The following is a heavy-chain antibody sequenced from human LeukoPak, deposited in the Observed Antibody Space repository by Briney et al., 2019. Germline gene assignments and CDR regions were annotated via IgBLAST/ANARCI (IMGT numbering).Heavy chain of an antibody. J-gene: IGHJ4*02. Sequence: SETLSLTCAVYGGSFSGYYWSWIRQPPGKGLEWIGEINHSGSTNYNPSLKSRVTISVDTSKNQFSLKLSSVTAADTAVYYCARGGSYDFWSGYYPGYYFDYWGQGTLVTVSS. D-gene: IGHD3-3*01. CDR3: ARGGSYDFWSGYYPGYYFDY. V-gene: IGHV4-34*01. CDR1: GGSFSGYY. CDR2: INHSGST.